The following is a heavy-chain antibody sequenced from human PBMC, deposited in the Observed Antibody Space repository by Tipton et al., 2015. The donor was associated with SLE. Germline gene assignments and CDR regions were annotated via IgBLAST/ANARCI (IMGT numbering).Heavy chain of an antibody. CDR1: GGSISSSGYY. Sequence: TLSLTCAVSGGSISSSGYYWGWIRQPPGKGLEWIGSVHYSGTTYYNPSLESRFTSSVDTSKNQFSLNLNSVTAADTAVYYCARAEGSWDAFDIWGQGTMVTVSS. CDR3: ARAEGSWDAFDI. J-gene: IGHJ3*02. CDR2: VHYSGTT. D-gene: IGHD2-15*01. V-gene: IGHV4-39*07.